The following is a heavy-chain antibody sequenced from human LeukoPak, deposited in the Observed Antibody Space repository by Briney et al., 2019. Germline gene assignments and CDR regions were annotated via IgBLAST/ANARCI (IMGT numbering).Heavy chain of an antibody. CDR2: ISDTGGRT. V-gene: IGHV3-23*01. D-gene: IGHD3-22*01. Sequence: GGSLRLSCAVSGITLSNYGMTWVRQAPGKGLEWVAGISDTGGRTNYAESVKGRFTISRDNPKNTLYLQMNSLRAEDTAVYFCAKRGVVIRVILVGFHKEAYYFDSWGQGALVTVSS. CDR3: AKRGVVIRVILVGFHKEAYYFDS. J-gene: IGHJ4*02. CDR1: GITLSNYG.